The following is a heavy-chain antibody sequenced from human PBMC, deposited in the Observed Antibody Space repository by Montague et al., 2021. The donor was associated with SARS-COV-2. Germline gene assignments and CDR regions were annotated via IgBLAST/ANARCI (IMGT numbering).Heavy chain of an antibody. CDR2: IYYSGRT. CDR3: ARGSGWMGNAFDI. Sequence: SETLSLTCTVSGGSISSYYWSWIRQSPGKGLEWIGYIYYSGRTNYNPSXKSRVTISVDTSKNQFSLKLSSVTAADTAVYYCARGSGWMGNAFDIWGQGTMVTVSS. D-gene: IGHD6-19*01. CDR1: GGSISSYY. J-gene: IGHJ3*02. V-gene: IGHV4-59*01.